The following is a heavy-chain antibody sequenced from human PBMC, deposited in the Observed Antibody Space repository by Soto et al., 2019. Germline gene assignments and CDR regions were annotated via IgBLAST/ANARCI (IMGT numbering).Heavy chain of an antibody. J-gene: IGHJ4*02. CDR3: VKERFVVVYYFDY. CDR2: ISSNGGST. CDR1: GFTFSSYA. Sequence: PGGSLRLSCSASGFTFSSYAMHWVRQAPGKGLEYVSAISSNGGSTYYADSVKGRFTISRDNSKNTLYLQMSSLRAEDTAVYYCVKERFVVVYYFDYWGQGTLVTVSS. D-gene: IGHD2-15*01. V-gene: IGHV3-64D*06.